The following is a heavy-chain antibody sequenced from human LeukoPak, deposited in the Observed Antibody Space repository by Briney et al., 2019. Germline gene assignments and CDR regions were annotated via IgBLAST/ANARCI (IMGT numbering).Heavy chain of an antibody. CDR1: GFTFSSYW. CDR3: AKCGSGSNFDY. J-gene: IGHJ4*02. V-gene: IGHV3-7*02. D-gene: IGHD3-10*01. Sequence: GGSLRLSCAASGFTFSSYWMSWVRQTPGKELEWVAHLNQDGSERYYVDSVKGRFTISRENAKNSLYLQMNSLRAEDTAVYYCAKCGSGSNFDYWGQGILVTVSS. CDR2: LNQDGSER.